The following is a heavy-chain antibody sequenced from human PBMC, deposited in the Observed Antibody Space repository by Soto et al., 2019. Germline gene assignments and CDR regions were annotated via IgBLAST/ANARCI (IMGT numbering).Heavy chain of an antibody. CDR2: IWYDGSNK. J-gene: IGHJ6*02. CDR3: ARDSSSWYLPLYYYYGMDV. D-gene: IGHD6-13*01. Sequence: GGSLRLSCAASGSTFSSYGMHWVRQAPGKGLEWVAVIWYDGSNKYYADSVKGRFTISRDNSKNTLYLQMNSLRAEDTAVYYCARDSSSWYLPLYYYYGMDVWGQGTTVTVSS. V-gene: IGHV3-33*01. CDR1: GSTFSSYG.